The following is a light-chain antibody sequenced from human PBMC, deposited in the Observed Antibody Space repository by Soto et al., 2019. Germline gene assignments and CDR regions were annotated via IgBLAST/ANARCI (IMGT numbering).Light chain of an antibody. CDR3: QQYERPPFA. CDR2: DAS. V-gene: IGKV3-20*01. Sequence: EIVLTQSPGTLSLFPGDRATLSCRASQRVSNSYLAWFQQKPGQPPRLLIYDASSRAAGVPDRVSGGGSGTDFTLTIRALEPEDFALYFCQQYERPPFAFGLGTRLEI. J-gene: IGKJ2*01. CDR1: QRVSNSY.